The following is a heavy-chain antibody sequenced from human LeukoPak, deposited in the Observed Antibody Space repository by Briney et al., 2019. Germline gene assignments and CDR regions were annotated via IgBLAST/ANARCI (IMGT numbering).Heavy chain of an antibody. CDR1: GGTFSSYA. CDR2: IIPIFGTA. D-gene: IGHD2-2*01. Sequence: SVKVSCKASGGTFSSYAISWVRQAPGQGLEWMGGIIPIFGTANYAQKFQGRVTITADESTSTAYMELSSLRSDDTAVYYCARDRSSTSPGGYWGQGTLVTVSS. CDR3: ARDRSSTSPGGY. V-gene: IGHV1-69*13. J-gene: IGHJ4*02.